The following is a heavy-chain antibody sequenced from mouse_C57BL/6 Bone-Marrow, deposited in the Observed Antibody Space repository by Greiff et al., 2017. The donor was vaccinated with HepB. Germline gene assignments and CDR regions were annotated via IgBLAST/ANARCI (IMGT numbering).Heavy chain of an antibody. CDR2: IYWDDDK. CDR3: ARRDLEYYAMDY. V-gene: IGHV8-12*01. CDR1: GFSLSTSGMG. J-gene: IGHJ4*01. Sequence: QVTLKESGPGILQSSQTLSLTCSFSGFSLSTSGMGVSWIRQPSGKGLEWLAHIYWDDDKRYNPSLKSRLTISKDTSRNQVFLKITSVDTAVTATYYCARRDLEYYAMDYWGQGTSVTVSS.